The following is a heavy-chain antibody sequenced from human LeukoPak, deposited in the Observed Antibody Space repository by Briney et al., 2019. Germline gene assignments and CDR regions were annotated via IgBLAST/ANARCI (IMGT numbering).Heavy chain of an antibody. Sequence: ASVKVSCKASGYTFTSYGISWVRQVPGQGLEWMGWISAYNGNTNYAQKLQGRVTMTTDTSTSTAYMELRSLGSDDTAVYYCARGLRYSSSWYFDAFDIWGQGTMVTVSS. V-gene: IGHV1-18*01. D-gene: IGHD6-13*01. CDR3: ARGLRYSSSWYFDAFDI. CDR1: GYTFTSYG. CDR2: ISAYNGNT. J-gene: IGHJ3*02.